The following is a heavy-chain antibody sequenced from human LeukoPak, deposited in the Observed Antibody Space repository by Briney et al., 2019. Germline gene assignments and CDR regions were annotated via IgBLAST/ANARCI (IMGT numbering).Heavy chain of an antibody. J-gene: IGHJ6*03. CDR1: GGSISSYY. CDR2: IYYSGYT. D-gene: IGHD3-10*01. Sequence: PSETLSLTCTVSGGSISSYYWSWMRHPPGKGLKWIGYIYYSGYTNYNPSLKSRVTISLDASKKQSSLKLTSVTAADTAVYYCARARVPMDVWGKGTTVTVSS. V-gene: IGHV4-59*01. CDR3: ARARVPMDV.